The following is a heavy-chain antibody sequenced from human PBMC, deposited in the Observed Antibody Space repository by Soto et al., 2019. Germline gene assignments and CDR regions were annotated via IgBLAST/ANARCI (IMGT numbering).Heavy chain of an antibody. CDR3: AKDLEDGDRHTYWYFDL. Sequence: EVQLVESGGGLVRPGRSLRLSCAASGFRFDDYAMHWVRQPPGKGLEWVSGISWNSGSSDYADSVKGRFTISRDNAKNSFHLQMTSLRAEDTALYYCAKDLEDGDRHTYWYFDLWVRGTPVTVSS. D-gene: IGHD4-17*01. J-gene: IGHJ2*01. V-gene: IGHV3-9*01. CDR2: ISWNSGSS. CDR1: GFRFDDYA.